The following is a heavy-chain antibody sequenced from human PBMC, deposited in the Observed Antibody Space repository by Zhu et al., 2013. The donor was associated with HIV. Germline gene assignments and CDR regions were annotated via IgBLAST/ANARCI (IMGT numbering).Heavy chain of an antibody. CDR1: GYHFPGYY. Sequence: QXQXXQSGAEVQKPGASVKVSCKASGYHFPGYYIHWVRQAPGLGLEWMGWINTNYGDTHYPENFRGRITITRDTSTSTAYMELTRLTSDDTAVYYCARDVVSNGWYSLRYKHYGMDVWGQGTTVTVSS. J-gene: IGHJ6*02. CDR2: INTNYGDT. V-gene: IGHV1-2*02. D-gene: IGHD6-19*01. CDR3: ARDVVSNGWYSLRYKHYGMDV.